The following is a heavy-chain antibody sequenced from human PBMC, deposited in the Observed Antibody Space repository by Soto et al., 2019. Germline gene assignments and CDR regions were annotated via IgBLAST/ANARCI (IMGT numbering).Heavy chain of an antibody. CDR1: GGTFSSYA. CDR2: IIPIFGTA. D-gene: IGHD6-13*01. J-gene: IGHJ5*02. CDR3: ARGGEAAAGTFDNWFDP. V-gene: IGHV1-69*12. Sequence: QVQLVQSGAEVKKPGSSVKVSCKASGGTFSSYAISWVRQAPGQGLEWMGGIIPIFGTANYAQKFQGRVTNTADESTSTDYMELSSLRSEDTAVYYCARGGEAAAGTFDNWFDPWGQGTLVTVSS.